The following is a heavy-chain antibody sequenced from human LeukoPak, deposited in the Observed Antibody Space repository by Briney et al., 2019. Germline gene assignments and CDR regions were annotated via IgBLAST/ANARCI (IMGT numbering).Heavy chain of an antibody. CDR3: ARGPRAAINWFDP. Sequence: PSETLSLTCTASGGSISSYYWSWIRQPPGKGLEWIGYIYYSGSTNYNPSLKSRVTISVDTSKNQFSLKLSSVTAADTAVYYCARGPRAAINWFDPWGQGTLVTVSS. J-gene: IGHJ5*02. CDR1: GGSISSYY. V-gene: IGHV4-59*01. CDR2: IYYSGST. D-gene: IGHD2-15*01.